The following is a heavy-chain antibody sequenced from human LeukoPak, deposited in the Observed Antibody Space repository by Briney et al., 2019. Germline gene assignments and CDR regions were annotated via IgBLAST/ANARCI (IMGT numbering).Heavy chain of an antibody. Sequence: QPGRSLRLSCVASGFTFNTYSMHWVRQAPGKGLVWVSHINSDGSDTNYADSVKGRFTISRDNANNTLYLQMNTLRAEDTAMYYCARVSNYGKWGHDYWGQGTLVTVSS. CDR1: GFTFNTYS. D-gene: IGHD3-10*01. V-gene: IGHV3-74*01. CDR2: INSDGSDT. CDR3: ARVSNYGKWGHDY. J-gene: IGHJ4*02.